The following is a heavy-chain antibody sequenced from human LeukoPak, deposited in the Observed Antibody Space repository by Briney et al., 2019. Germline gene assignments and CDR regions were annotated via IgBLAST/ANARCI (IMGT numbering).Heavy chain of an antibody. D-gene: IGHD6-6*01. V-gene: IGHV3-21*01. CDR2: ISSSSSYI. Sequence: GGSLRLSCAASGFTFSSYSMNWVRQAPGKGLEWVSSISSSSSYIYYADSVKGRFTISRDNAKNSLYLQMNSLRAEDTAVYYCASSIAARGAFDIWGQGTMVTVSS. CDR3: ASSIAARGAFDI. J-gene: IGHJ3*02. CDR1: GFTFSSYS.